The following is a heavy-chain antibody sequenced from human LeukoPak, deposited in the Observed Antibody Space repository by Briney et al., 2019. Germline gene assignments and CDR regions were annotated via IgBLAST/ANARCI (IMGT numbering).Heavy chain of an antibody. CDR3: AREGGANYYYYYYMDV. D-gene: IGHD3-16*01. V-gene: IGHV3-21*01. Sequence: GGSLRLSCAASGFTFSSYSMNWVRQAPGKGLEWVSSISSSSSYIYYADSVKGRFTTSRDNSKNTLYLQMNSLRAEDTAVYYCAREGGANYYYYYYMDVWGKGTTVTVSS. CDR2: ISSSSSYI. CDR1: GFTFSSYS. J-gene: IGHJ6*03.